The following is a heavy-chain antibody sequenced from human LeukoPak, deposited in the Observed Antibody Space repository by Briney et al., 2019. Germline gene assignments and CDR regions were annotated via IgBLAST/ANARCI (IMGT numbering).Heavy chain of an antibody. J-gene: IGHJ6*02. CDR2: ISSSSDSI. CDR3: ARCSGGTCYSGAHSFYGMDV. Sequence: PGGSLRLSCAASGFTFSDYSMNWVRQAPGKGLEWVSSISSSSDSIYYADSVKGRFTISRDNAKSSLYLQVNSLRAEDTAVYYCARCSGGTCYSGAHSFYGMDVWGQGTTVSVSS. V-gene: IGHV3-21*01. CDR1: GFTFSDYS. D-gene: IGHD2-15*01.